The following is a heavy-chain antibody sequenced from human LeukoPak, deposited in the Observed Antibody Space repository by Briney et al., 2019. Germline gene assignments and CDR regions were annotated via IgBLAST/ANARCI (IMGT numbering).Heavy chain of an antibody. D-gene: IGHD4-17*01. CDR1: GFSFSSYW. CDR2: INSDGSST. V-gene: IGHV3-74*01. J-gene: IGHJ6*02. Sequence: AGGSLRLSCAASGFSFSSYWMHWVRQAPGKGLVWVSSINSDGSSTSYGDSVKGRFTISRDNAKNTLYLQMNSLRVEDTAVYYCVSSTVTTLDGTDVWGQGTTVTVSS. CDR3: VSSTVTTLDGTDV.